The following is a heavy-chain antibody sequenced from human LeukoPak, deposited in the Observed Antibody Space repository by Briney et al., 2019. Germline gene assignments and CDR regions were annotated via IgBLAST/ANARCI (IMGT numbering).Heavy chain of an antibody. CDR3: ARGLYCSGGSCRFDY. CDR2: IYPGDSDI. CDR1: GCFFTSSW. V-gene: IGHV5-51*01. Sequence: GGALQSPSEGAGCFFTSSWIGWGGRLAGKGREGMGTIYPGDSDIRYSPSFQGQVTISADKSITTAYLQWSSLKASDTAIYYCARGLYCSGGSCRFDYWGQGTLVTVSS. J-gene: IGHJ4*02. D-gene: IGHD2-15*01.